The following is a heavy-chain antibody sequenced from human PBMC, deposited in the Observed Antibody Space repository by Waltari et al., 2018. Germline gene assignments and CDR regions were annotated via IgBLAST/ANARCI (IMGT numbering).Heavy chain of an antibody. J-gene: IGHJ5*02. CDR3: ARGLRCSSTSCYTSISIAHLNWFDP. CDR2: INHRRST. Sequence: QVQLQQWGAGLLKPSETLSLTCAVYGGSFSGYYWSWIRQPPGKGREWIGEINHRRSTSSNQSLKSRVTISVDTSKNQFALKLSSVTAADTAVYYCARGLRCSSTSCYTSISIAHLNWFDPWGQGTLVTVSS. D-gene: IGHD2-2*02. V-gene: IGHV4-34*01. CDR1: GGSFSGYY.